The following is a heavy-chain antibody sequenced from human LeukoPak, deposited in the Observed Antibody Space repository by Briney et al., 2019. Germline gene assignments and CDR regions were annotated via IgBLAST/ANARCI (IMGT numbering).Heavy chain of an antibody. J-gene: IGHJ4*02. V-gene: IGHV3-30-3*01. D-gene: IGHD3-22*01. CDR1: GFTFSSYA. Sequence: PGGSLRLSCAASGFTFSSYAMHWVRQAPGKGLEWVAVISYDGSNKYYADSVKGRFTISRDNSKNTLYLQMNSLRAEDTAVYYCARDFSGTDYYYDSSESDWGQGTLVTVSS. CDR2: ISYDGSNK. CDR3: ARDFSGTDYYYDSSESD.